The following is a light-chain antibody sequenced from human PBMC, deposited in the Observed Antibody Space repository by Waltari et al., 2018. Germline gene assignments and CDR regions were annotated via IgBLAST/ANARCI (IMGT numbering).Light chain of an antibody. V-gene: IGLV2-14*03. J-gene: IGLJ1*01. Sequence: QSALTQPASVSGSPGQSITISCAGTSSYVGAYNDFAWYQQHSGKAPKLIISDVNNRPSGVSNRFSGSKSGNTASLIISGLQADDEADYYCSSYTTTSTYVFGTGTTVSVL. CDR1: SSYVGAYND. CDR2: DVN. CDR3: SSYTTTSTYV.